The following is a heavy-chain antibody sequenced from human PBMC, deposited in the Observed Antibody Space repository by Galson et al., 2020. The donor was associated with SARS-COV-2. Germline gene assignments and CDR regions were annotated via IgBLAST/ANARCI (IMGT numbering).Heavy chain of an antibody. V-gene: IGHV1-24*01. CDR1: GYTLTELS. D-gene: IGHD2-15*01. Sequence: ASLKVSCKVSGYTLTELSMHWVRQAPGKGLEWMGGFDPEDGETIYAQKFQGRVTMTEDTSTDTAYMELSSLRSEDTAVYYCATGPPYCSGGSCYWFDPWGQGTLVTVSS. J-gene: IGHJ5*02. CDR3: ATGPPYCSGGSCYWFDP. CDR2: FDPEDGET.